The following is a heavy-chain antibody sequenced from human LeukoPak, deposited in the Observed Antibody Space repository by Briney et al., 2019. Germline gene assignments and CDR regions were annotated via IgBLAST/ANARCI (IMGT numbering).Heavy chain of an antibody. Sequence: GASVKVSCKASGYTFTSYGISWVRQAPGQGLEWMGWISAYNGNTNYAQKLQGRVTMTTDTSTSTAYMELRSLRSDDTAVYYCARDRGPMTTVTTPLDYWGQGTLVTVSS. J-gene: IGHJ4*02. CDR3: ARDRGPMTTVTTPLDY. D-gene: IGHD4-17*01. V-gene: IGHV1-18*01. CDR1: GYTFTSYG. CDR2: ISAYNGNT.